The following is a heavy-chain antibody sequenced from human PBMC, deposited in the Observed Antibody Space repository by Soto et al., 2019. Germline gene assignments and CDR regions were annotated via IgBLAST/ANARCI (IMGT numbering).Heavy chain of an antibody. D-gene: IGHD6-13*01. J-gene: IGHJ4*02. CDR3: ARDLAAAAGPPHDY. CDR1: GFTFSTYS. V-gene: IGHV3-48*02. Sequence: GGSLRLSCAASGFTFSTYSMNWVRQAPGKGLEWVSYISSSSSTMYYADSVKGRFTISRDNAKNSLYLQMNSLRDEDTAVYYCARDLAAAAGPPHDYWGQGNLVTVS. CDR2: ISSSSSTM.